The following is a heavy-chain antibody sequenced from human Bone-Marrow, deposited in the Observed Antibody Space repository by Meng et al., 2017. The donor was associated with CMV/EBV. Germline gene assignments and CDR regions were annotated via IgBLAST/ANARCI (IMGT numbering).Heavy chain of an antibody. CDR1: ISGSSC. V-gene: IGHV4-4*02. CDR2: SDLGGST. D-gene: IGHD3-22*01. CDR3: ARGSLRYDSSGYYQNWFDP. Sequence: ISGSSCWSWVRQPPGKGLEWIGESDLGGSTNYNPSLKSRVTISVDKSKNPSSLKLNFVTAADTAVYYCARGSLRYDSSGYYQNWFDPWGQGTLVTVSS. J-gene: IGHJ5*02.